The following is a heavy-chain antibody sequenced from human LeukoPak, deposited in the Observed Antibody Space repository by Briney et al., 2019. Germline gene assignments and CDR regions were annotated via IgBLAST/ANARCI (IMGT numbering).Heavy chain of an antibody. CDR1: GFTFSSYA. CDR2: ISGSGGNT. J-gene: IGHJ4*02. D-gene: IGHD3-22*01. Sequence: GGSLRLSCAASGFTFSSYAMHWVRQAPGKGLEWVSAISGSGGNTYYADSVKGRFTISRDNSKNTLYLQMNSLRAEDTAVYYCAKALPYDYDSSGWYYCDYWGQGTLVTVSS. CDR3: AKALPYDYDSSGWYYCDY. V-gene: IGHV3-23*01.